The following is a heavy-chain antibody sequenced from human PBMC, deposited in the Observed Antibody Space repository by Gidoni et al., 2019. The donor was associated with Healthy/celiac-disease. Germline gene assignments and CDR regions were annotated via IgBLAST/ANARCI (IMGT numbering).Heavy chain of an antibody. J-gene: IGHJ4*02. V-gene: IGHV3-11*06. CDR1: GFTFSDYY. CDR3: ARDPYGTVTPDY. Sequence: QVQLVESGGGLVKPGGSLRLSCAASGFTFSDYYMSWIRQAPGKGLEWVSYISSSSSYTNYADSVKGRFTISRDNAKNSLYLQMNSLRAEDTAVYYCARDPYGTVTPDYWGQGTLVTVSS. D-gene: IGHD4-17*01. CDR2: ISSSSSYT.